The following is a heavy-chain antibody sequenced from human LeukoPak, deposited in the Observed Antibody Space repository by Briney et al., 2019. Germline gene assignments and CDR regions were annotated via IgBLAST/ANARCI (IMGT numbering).Heavy chain of an antibody. Sequence: SETLSLTCTVSGGSVSSNNYYWGWIRQPPGKRPEWIGRIYHTGRTYYKPSLESRVTMSVDTSKNQISPKVNSVTAADTAVYYCARVGYSYSINDWSRTGLGAYPTKYYYYMDVWGKGTTVTVSS. CDR3: ARVGYSYSINDWSRTGLGAYPTKYYYYMDV. CDR2: IYHTGRT. V-gene: IGHV4-39*01. D-gene: IGHD5-18*01. CDR1: GGSVSSNNYY. J-gene: IGHJ6*03.